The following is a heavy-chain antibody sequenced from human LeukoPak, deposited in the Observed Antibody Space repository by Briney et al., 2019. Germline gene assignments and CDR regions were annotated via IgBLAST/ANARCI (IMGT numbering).Heavy chain of an antibody. D-gene: IGHD3-22*01. CDR2: INQSGTT. Sequence: SETLSLTCAVYGGSFSGYYWSWIRQPPGKRLEWIGEINQSGTTNYNPSLKSRVTISVDTSKNQFSLRVSSVTAADTAVYYCARPEDYESSGYSSYFQHWGQGTLVNVFS. CDR1: GGSFSGYY. CDR3: ARPEDYESSGYSSYFQH. J-gene: IGHJ1*01. V-gene: IGHV4-34*01.